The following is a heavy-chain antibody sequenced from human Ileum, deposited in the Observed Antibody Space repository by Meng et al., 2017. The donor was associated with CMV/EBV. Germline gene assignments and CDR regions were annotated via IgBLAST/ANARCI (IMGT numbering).Heavy chain of an antibody. J-gene: IGHJ4*02. CDR3: AKDMNY. CDR1: GFTFSRFA. CDR2: ISGGGGVT. V-gene: IGHV3-23*01. Sequence: GSLRLSCAGSGFTFSRFAMGWVRQAPGKGLEWVSSISGGGGVTYYAESVKGRFTISRDNSKDTLYLQMNSLRVEDTALYYCAKDMNYCSQGTLVTVSS.